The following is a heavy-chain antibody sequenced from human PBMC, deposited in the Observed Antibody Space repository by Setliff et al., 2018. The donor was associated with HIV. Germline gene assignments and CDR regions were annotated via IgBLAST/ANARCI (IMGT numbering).Heavy chain of an antibody. J-gene: IGHJ4*02. V-gene: IGHV3-74*01. CDR3: ARVDVRVVGISDYFDN. D-gene: IGHD2-21*01. CDR1: GFTLSDHW. CDR2: TNNDGSIT. Sequence: LSLSCAASGFTLSDHWMHWVRQVPGKGLVWVSRTNNDGSITNYADFVKGRFTMSRDNAKNSLYLQMNSLRADDTAVYYCARVDVRVVGISDYFDNWGQGTLVTVSS.